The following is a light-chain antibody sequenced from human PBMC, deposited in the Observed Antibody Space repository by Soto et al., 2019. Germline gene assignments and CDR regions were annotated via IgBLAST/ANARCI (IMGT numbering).Light chain of an antibody. V-gene: IGKV3-20*01. Sequence: EIVLTQSPGTLSLSPGERATLSCRASQSVTSTHLAWYQQKPGQAPRLLIYDASTRATGTPDRFSGSGSGTDFTLTISRLEPEDFAVYCCQQYGSSPQTFGQGTKVDIK. CDR1: QSVTSTH. CDR3: QQYGSSPQT. J-gene: IGKJ1*01. CDR2: DAS.